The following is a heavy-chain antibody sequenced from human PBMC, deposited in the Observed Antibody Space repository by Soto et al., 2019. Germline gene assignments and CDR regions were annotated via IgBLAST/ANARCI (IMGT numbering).Heavy chain of an antibody. Sequence: ASVKVSCKASGYTFTSYGISWVRQAPGQRLEWMGWISAYNGNTNYAQKLQGRVTMTTDTSTSTAYMELRSLRSDDTAVYYCARDTTSDSSGWPNWFDPWGQGTLVTVSS. CDR2: ISAYNGNT. CDR3: ARDTTSDSSGWPNWFDP. V-gene: IGHV1-18*01. CDR1: GYTFTSYG. J-gene: IGHJ5*02. D-gene: IGHD6-19*01.